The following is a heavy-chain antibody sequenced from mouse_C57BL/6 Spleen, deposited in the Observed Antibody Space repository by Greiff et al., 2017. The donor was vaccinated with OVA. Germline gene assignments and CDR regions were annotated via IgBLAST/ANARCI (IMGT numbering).Heavy chain of an antibody. CDR2: IDPSDSYT. CDR3: ARKSVYYYGRDWYFDV. Sequence: QVQLQQPGAELVMPGASVKLSCKASGYTFTSYWMHWVKQRPGQGLEWIGEIDPSDSYTNYNQKFKGKSTLTVDKSSSTAYMQLSSLTSEDSAVYDCARKSVYYYGRDWYFDVWGTGTTVTVSS. D-gene: IGHD1-1*01. CDR1: GYTFTSYW. V-gene: IGHV1-69*01. J-gene: IGHJ1*03.